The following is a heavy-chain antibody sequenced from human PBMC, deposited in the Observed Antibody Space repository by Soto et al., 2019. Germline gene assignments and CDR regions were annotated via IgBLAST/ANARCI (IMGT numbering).Heavy chain of an antibody. J-gene: IGHJ4*02. V-gene: IGHV3-66*02. CDR1: GFSVSDKY. CDR2: LYTGGRR. CDR3: ASVGAEEYDDYVGRDY. Sequence: EVQVVESGGGLVQPGGSLRLSCAASGFSVSDKYMSWVRQAPGKGLEWVSILYTGGRRHYAESVRGRFTVSRDNSKNALYLQMDSLRVDDTAVYYCASVGAEEYDDYVGRDYWGQGTLVTVSS. D-gene: IGHD4-17*01.